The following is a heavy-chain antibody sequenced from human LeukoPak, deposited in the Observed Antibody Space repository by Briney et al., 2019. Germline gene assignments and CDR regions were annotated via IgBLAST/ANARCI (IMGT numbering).Heavy chain of an antibody. Sequence: ASVTVSCKASGYTFIDDYIHWLRQAHGQGLEWMGWINPNTGGTKFAQKFQGRLTLTRDTSINTAYMEPNSLKSDDTAIYYCAKTPYGDYYDSWGQGTLVTVSS. CDR3: AKTPYGDYYDS. D-gene: IGHD4-17*01. V-gene: IGHV1-2*02. CDR1: GYTFIDDY. CDR2: INPNTGGT. J-gene: IGHJ4*02.